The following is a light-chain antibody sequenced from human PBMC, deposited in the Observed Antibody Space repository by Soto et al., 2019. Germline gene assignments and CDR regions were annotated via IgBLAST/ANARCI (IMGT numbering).Light chain of an antibody. Sequence: DIQMTQSPSSLSASVGDRVTITCRASQGIGNYLAWYQHIPGTVPKLLISAASTLQSGVPSRFSGSGSGTDFTLTISSLQPEDVATYYCQEYNNAPRTFGQGTKVEIK. V-gene: IGKV1-27*01. CDR2: AAS. CDR3: QEYNNAPRT. CDR1: QGIGNY. J-gene: IGKJ1*01.